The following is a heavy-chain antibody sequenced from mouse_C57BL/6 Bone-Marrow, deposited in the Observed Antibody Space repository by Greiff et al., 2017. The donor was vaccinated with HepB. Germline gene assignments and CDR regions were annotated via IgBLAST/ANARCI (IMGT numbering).Heavy chain of an antibody. CDR2: IDPENGDT. Sequence: EVKLQESGAELVRPGASVKLSCTASGFNIKDDYMHWVKQRPEQGLEWIGWIDPENGDTEYASKFQGKATITADTSSNTAYLQLSSLTSEDTAVYDCTTGGDYDWFAYWGQGTLVTVSA. CDR3: TTGGDYDWFAY. D-gene: IGHD2-4*01. CDR1: GFNIKDDY. J-gene: IGHJ3*01. V-gene: IGHV14-4*01.